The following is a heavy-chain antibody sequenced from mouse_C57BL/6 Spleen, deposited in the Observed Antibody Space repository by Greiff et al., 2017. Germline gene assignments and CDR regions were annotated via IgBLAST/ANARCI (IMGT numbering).Heavy chain of an antibody. CDR1: GYSITSGYY. V-gene: IGHV3-6*01. Sequence: VQLQESGPGLVKPSQSLSLTCSVTGYSITSGYYWNWIRQFPGNKLEWMGFISYDGSNNYNPSLKNRISITRDTSKNQFFLKLNSVTTEDTATYYCARDQLGPYFDYWGQGTTLTVSS. CDR2: ISYDGSN. D-gene: IGHD4-1*02. CDR3: ARDQLGPYFDY. J-gene: IGHJ2*01.